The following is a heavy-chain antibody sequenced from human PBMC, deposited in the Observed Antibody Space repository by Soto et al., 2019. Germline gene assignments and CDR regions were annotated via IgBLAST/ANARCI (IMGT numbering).Heavy chain of an antibody. CDR3: ARDHPHPPIAAAVDY. V-gene: IGHV3-11*05. CDR1: GFTFSDYY. D-gene: IGHD6-13*01. Sequence: QVQLVESGGGLVKPGGSLRLSCAASGFTFSDYYMSWIRQAPGKGLEWVSYISSSSSYTNYADSVKGRFTISRDNAKNSLYLQMNSLRAEDTAVYYCARDHPHPPIAAAVDYWGQGTLVTVSS. J-gene: IGHJ4*02. CDR2: ISSSSSYT.